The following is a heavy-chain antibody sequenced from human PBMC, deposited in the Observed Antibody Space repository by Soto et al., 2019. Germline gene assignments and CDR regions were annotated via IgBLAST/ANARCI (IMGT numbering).Heavy chain of an antibody. CDR2: INHSGST. CDR3: ARGGHSSGYYYFPYYYYYGMDV. V-gene: IGHV4-34*01. CDR1: GGSFSGYY. Sequence: SETLSLTCAVYGGSFSGYYWSWIRQPPGKGLEWIGEINHSGSTNYNPSLKSRVTISVDTSKNQFSLKLSSVTAADTAVYYCARGGHSSGYYYFPYYYYYGMDVWGQGTTVTVSS. D-gene: IGHD3-22*01. J-gene: IGHJ6*02.